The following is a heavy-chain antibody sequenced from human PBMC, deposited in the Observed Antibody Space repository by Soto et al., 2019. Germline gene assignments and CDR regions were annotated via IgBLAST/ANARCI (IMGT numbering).Heavy chain of an antibody. Sequence: GGSLRLSCAVSGFSLSHYVFHWVRQAPGKGLEWVAVIRDGDAKTNYATSVRGRFTVSRDMSKSSIFLQMNTLRVDDSAIYFCAREGDTHAFRGFDLWGQGTLVTVSS. D-gene: IGHD3-10*01. CDR3: AREGDTHAFRGFDL. CDR2: IRDGDAKT. CDR1: GFSLSHYV. J-gene: IGHJ5*02. V-gene: IGHV3-30*14.